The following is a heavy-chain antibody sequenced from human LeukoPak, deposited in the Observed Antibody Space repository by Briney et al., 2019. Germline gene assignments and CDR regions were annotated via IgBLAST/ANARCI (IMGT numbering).Heavy chain of an antibody. CDR3: ARGLVAVADQWTYYFDY. V-gene: IGHV1-8*01. J-gene: IGHJ4*02. CDR2: MNPNSGNT. CDR1: GYTFTSYD. Sequence: ASVKVSCKASGYTFTSYDINWVRQATGQGLEWMGWMNPNSGNTGYAQKFQGRVTMTRNTSISTAYMELSSLRSEDTAVYYCARGLVAVADQWTYYFDYWGQGTLVTVSS. D-gene: IGHD6-19*01.